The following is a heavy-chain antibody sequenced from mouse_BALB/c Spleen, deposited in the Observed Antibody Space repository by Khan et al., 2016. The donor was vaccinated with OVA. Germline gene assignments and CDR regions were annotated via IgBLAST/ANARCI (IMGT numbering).Heavy chain of an antibody. CDR3: TSISYYYDSEGFAY. V-gene: IGHV5-6*01. CDR2: VSTGGSYT. Sequence: EVELVESGGDLVKPGGSLKLSCAASGFTFSTYGMSWVRQAPDKRLEWVATVSTGGSYTYYPDSVKGRFTISIDNSKNTLYLQMSGLRSEDTAMFYCTSISYYYDSEGFAYWGQGTLVTVSA. J-gene: IGHJ3*01. D-gene: IGHD1-1*01. CDR1: GFTFSTYG.